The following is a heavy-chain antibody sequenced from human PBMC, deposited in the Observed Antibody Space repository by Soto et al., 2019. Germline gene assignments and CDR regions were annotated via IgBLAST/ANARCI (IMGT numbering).Heavy chain of an antibody. Sequence: QVHLVQSGAEVKKPGASVKVSCKGSGYTFTSYGITWVRQAPGQGLEWMGWISAHNGNTDYAQRLQGRVTVNRDTSTSTAYMELRSLRSDSTAVYYCARGRYGDYWGQGALVNVSS. CDR1: GYTFTSYG. D-gene: IGHD1-1*01. J-gene: IGHJ4*02. CDR2: ISAHNGNT. V-gene: IGHV1-18*01. CDR3: ARGRYGDY.